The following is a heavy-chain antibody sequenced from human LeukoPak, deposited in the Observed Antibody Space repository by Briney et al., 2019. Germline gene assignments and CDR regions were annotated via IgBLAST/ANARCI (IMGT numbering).Heavy chain of an antibody. D-gene: IGHD3-22*01. J-gene: IGHJ4*02. CDR1: GYTFTSYG. CDR3: ARDRGRNSGNNYDSSGYYDY. CDR2: ISAYNGNT. V-gene: IGHV1-18*01. Sequence: GASVKVSCKASGYTFTSYGISWVRQAPGQGLEWMGWISAYNGNTNYAQKFQGRVTMTTETSTSTAYMELRSLRSDDTAVYYCARDRGRNSGNNYDSSGYYDYWAREPWSPSPQ.